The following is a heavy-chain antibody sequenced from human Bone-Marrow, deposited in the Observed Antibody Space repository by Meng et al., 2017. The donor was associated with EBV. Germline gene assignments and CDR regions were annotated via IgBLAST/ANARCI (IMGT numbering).Heavy chain of an antibody. Sequence: EVELVESGGALVQPGGSLRLYCAASGFTFSNYWMHWVRQAPGKGLMWVSRLNEDGATTTYADSVKGRFTISRDNAKNTLYLHMSSLRADDTAVYYCSRDLVGSDDYWGQGTLVTVSS. CDR1: GFTFSNYW. D-gene: IGHD2-8*02. CDR2: LNEDGATT. CDR3: SRDLVGSDDY. V-gene: IGHV3-74*01. J-gene: IGHJ4*02.